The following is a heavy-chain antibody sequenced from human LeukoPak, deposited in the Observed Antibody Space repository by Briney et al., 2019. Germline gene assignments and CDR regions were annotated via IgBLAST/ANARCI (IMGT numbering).Heavy chain of an antibody. CDR1: GYSFTNHW. Sequence: GESLKISCKGSGYSFTNHWIGWVRQMPGKGLEWMGIIYPGDSETRYSPSFQGQVTISADKSISTAYLQWSSLKASDTAMFYCARVRAAATIDAFDIWGQGTMVTVSS. J-gene: IGHJ3*02. CDR2: IYPGDSET. CDR3: ARVRAAATIDAFDI. V-gene: IGHV5-51*01. D-gene: IGHD2-21*01.